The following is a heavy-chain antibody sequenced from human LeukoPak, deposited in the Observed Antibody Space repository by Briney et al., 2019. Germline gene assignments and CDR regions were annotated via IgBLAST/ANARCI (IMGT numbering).Heavy chain of an antibody. CDR3: AKGKQWLVQRALLN. CDR2: ISGSGGST. J-gene: IGHJ4*02. Sequence: GGSLRLSCAASGFTFSSYWMSWVRQAPGKGLEWVSAISGSGGSTYYADSVKGRFTISRDNSKNTLYLQMNSLRAEDTAVYYCAKGKQWLVQRALLNWGQGTLVTVSS. V-gene: IGHV3-23*01. D-gene: IGHD6-19*01. CDR1: GFTFSSYW.